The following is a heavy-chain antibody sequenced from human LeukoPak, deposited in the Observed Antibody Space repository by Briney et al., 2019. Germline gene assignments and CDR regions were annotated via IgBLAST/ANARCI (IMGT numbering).Heavy chain of an antibody. D-gene: IGHD2-15*01. Sequence: GGSLRLSCAASGFTFSSYAMSWVRQAPGKGLEWVSAISGSGGSTYYADSVQGRFAISRDNSKNTLYLQMNNLRADDTAVYYCAKYAVVVSATQVAVFDCWGQGTLVTVSS. J-gene: IGHJ4*02. V-gene: IGHV3-23*01. CDR3: AKYAVVVSATQVAVFDC. CDR2: ISGSGGST. CDR1: GFTFSSYA.